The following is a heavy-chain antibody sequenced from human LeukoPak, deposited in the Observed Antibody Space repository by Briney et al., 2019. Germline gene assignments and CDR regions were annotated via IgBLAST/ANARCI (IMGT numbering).Heavy chain of an antibody. V-gene: IGHV3-66*01. J-gene: IGHJ5*02. Sequence: GGSLRISCAASGFTVSSNYMSWVRRAPGNGLEWVSVIYSGGSTYYADSVKGRFTISRDNSKNTLYLQMNSLRAEDTAVYYCARDLWDYYDSSGSSWGQGTLVTVSS. CDR1: GFTVSSNY. CDR2: IYSGGST. D-gene: IGHD3-22*01. CDR3: ARDLWDYYDSSGSS.